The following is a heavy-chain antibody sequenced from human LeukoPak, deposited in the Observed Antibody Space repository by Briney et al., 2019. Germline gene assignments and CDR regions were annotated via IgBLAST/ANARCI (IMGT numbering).Heavy chain of an antibody. CDR2: IYTSGST. V-gene: IGHV4-4*07. CDR1: GGSISSYY. CDR3: ARDHYDSSGYSFNGMDV. J-gene: IGHJ6*02. D-gene: IGHD3-22*01. Sequence: SETLSLTCTISGGSISSYYWSWIRQPAGKGLEWIGRIYTSGSTNYNPSLKSRVTMSVDTSKNQFSLKLSSVTAADTAVYYCARDHYDSSGYSFNGMDVWGQGTTVTVSS.